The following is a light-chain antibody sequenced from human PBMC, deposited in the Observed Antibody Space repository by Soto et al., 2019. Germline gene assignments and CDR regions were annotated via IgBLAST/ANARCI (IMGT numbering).Light chain of an antibody. V-gene: IGKV1-27*01. J-gene: IGKJ2*01. CDR2: AAS. CDR1: HDINNF. Sequence: QLTQSPSSLSASVGDRVTIACRASHDINNFLAWFQQRPGKVPELLMYAASSLKSGVPSRFSGSGSGTDFTLTIDGLQPEDFATYFCQNYNSVPYTFGQGTKLEIK. CDR3: QNYNSVPYT.